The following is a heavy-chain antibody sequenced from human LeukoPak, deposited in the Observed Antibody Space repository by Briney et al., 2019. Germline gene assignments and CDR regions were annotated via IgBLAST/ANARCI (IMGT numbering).Heavy chain of an antibody. CDR3: ARDDIAVATCFDY. J-gene: IGHJ4*02. Sequence: PGGSLRLSCAASGFTFSSYGMHWVRQAPGKGLEWVAVISYDGSNKYYADSVKGRFTISRDNAKNSLYLQMNSLRAEDTAVYYCARDDIAVATCFDYWGQGTLVTVSS. CDR2: ISYDGSNK. CDR1: GFTFSSYG. V-gene: IGHV3-30*03. D-gene: IGHD6-19*01.